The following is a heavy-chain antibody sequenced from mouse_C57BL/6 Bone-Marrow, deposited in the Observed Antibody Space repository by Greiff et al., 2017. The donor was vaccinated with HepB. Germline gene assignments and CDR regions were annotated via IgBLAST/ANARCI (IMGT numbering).Heavy chain of an antibody. D-gene: IGHD1-1*01. Sequence: VQLQQSGPVLVKPGPSVKISCKASGFTFTDYYMHWVKQIHGKSLEWIGLVYPYNGGTSYNQKFKGKDTLTVDTSSSIAYMKLNSLTSEDCAVYYCARLGFYYCGSGCTWFAYCGRGTLVTVTA. CDR1: GFTFTDYY. V-gene: IGHV1-36*01. CDR3: ARLGFYYCGSGCTWFAY. J-gene: IGHJ3*01. CDR2: VYPYNGGT.